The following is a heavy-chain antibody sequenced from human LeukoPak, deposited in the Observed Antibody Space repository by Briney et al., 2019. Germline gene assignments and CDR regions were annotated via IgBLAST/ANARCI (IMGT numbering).Heavy chain of an antibody. V-gene: IGHV3-23*01. Sequence: GGSLRLSCEASGFTFSNYAMSWVRQAPGKGLEWVSSIRASGGSTYYADSVKGRFTISRDNAKNSLYLQMDSLRAEDTAVYYCARDDWLPTGFDIWGQGTMVTVSS. CDR1: GFTFSNYA. J-gene: IGHJ3*02. D-gene: IGHD5-18*01. CDR3: ARDDWLPTGFDI. CDR2: IRASGGST.